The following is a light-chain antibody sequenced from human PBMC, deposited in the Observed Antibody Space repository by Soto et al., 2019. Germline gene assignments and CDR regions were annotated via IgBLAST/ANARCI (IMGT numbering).Light chain of an antibody. CDR1: NIGSKS. CDR2: YDS. J-gene: IGLJ1*01. V-gene: IGLV3-21*04. CDR3: QVWDSSSDSYV. Sequence: SYELTQPPSVSVAPGKTARITCGGNNIGSKSVHWYQQKPGQAPVLVIYYDSDRPSGIPERFSGSNPGNTATLTISRVEAGDEADYYCQVWDSSSDSYVFGTGTKLTVL.